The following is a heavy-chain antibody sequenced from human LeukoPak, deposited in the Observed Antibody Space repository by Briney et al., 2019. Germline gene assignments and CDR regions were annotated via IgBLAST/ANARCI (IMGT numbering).Heavy chain of an antibody. CDR2: ISVSGNT. V-gene: IGHV3-23*01. D-gene: IGHD2-15*01. J-gene: IGHJ4*02. Sequence: GGSLRLSCAASGFTLSSYAMSWVRQGPGEGLEWVSAISVSGNTYHADSVKGRFTISRDSYKNTLYLQMNSLRAEDAAVYYCAKAPVTTCSGAYCYPFDYWGQGTLVTVSS. CDR3: AKAPVTTCSGAYCYPFDY. CDR1: GFTLSSYA.